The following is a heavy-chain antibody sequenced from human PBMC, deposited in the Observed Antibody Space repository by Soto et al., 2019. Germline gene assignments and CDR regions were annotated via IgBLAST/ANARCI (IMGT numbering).Heavy chain of an antibody. CDR3: ARDSAYCRSTSCYLSYYYYMDV. J-gene: IGHJ6*03. CDR1: GFTFSNHW. V-gene: IGHV3-7*01. Sequence: EVQVVESGGGLVQPGGSLRLSCAASGFTFSNHWMTWVRQAPGKGLEWVANIKQDGSEKYYVDSVKGRFTHSRDNAKNSLYLQINSLRAEDTAVYYCARDSAYCRSTSCYLSYYYYMDVWGKGTTVTVSS. D-gene: IGHD2-2*01. CDR2: IKQDGSEK.